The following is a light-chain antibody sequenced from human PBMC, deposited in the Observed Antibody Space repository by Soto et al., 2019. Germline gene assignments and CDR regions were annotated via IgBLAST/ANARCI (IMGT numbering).Light chain of an antibody. V-gene: IGKV3-20*01. CDR2: GAS. CDR3: QQYGSQYI. Sequence: EIVLTQSPGTLSLSPGERATLSCRASQSVNSYSLAWYQQKPGQAPRLLIYGASSRATGITDRFSGSGSGTDFTLTISRLESEDFAVYYCQQYGSQYIFGQGTKLEIK. J-gene: IGKJ2*01. CDR1: QSVNSYS.